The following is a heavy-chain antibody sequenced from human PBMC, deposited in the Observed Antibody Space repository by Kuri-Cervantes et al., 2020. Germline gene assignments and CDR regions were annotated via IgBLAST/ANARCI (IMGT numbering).Heavy chain of an antibody. CDR1: GFTFSNYV. J-gene: IGHJ4*02. D-gene: IGHD1-26*01. CDR3: ATPFYSGSYHGLDF. CDR2: ISYDGNNK. V-gene: IGHV3-30-3*01. Sequence: GGSLRLSCAAPGFTFSNYVMHWVRKAPGKGLEWVAVISYDGNNKYYEDSVKGRFTISRDTFKNMLYLRMNSLRADDTAVYYCATPFYSGSYHGLDFWGQGTLVTVSS.